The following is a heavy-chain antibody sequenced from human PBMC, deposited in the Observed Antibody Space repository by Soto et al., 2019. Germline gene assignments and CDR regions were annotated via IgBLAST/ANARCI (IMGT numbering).Heavy chain of an antibody. CDR2: ISYDGSNK. CDR1: GFTFSSYA. V-gene: IGHV3-30-3*01. CDR3: AREGDSSGYCFDY. J-gene: IGHJ4*02. D-gene: IGHD3-22*01. Sequence: GGSLRLSCAASGFTFSSYAMHWVRQAPGKGLEWVAVISYDGSNKYYADSVKGRFTISRDNSKNTLYLQMNSLRAEDTAVYYCAREGDSSGYCFDYWGQGTLVTV.